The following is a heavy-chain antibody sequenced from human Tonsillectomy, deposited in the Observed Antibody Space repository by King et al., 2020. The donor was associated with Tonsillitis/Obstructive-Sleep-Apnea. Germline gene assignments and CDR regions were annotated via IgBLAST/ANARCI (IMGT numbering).Heavy chain of an antibody. CDR2: IIPIFVTA. V-gene: IGHV1-69*12. D-gene: IGHD4-17*01. CDR3: ASATPHGDYGASVDY. CDR1: GGTFSSYA. J-gene: IGHJ4*02. Sequence: QLVQSGAEVKKPGSSVKVSCKASGGTFSSYAISWVRQAPGQGLEWMGGIIPIFVTANYAQKFQGRVTITADESTSTAYMERSRLRSEDTAVYYCASATPHGDYGASVDYWGQGTLVTVSS.